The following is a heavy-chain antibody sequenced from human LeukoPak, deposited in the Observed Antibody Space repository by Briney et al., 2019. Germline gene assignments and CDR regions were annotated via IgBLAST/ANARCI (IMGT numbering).Heavy chain of an antibody. CDR1: GGSISSGDYY. Sequence: PSETLSLTCTVSGGSISSGDYYWSWIRQPPGKGLEWIGYIYYSGSTYYNPSLKSRVTISVDTSKNQFSLKLSSVTAADTAVYYCAREPKHCSSTSCYGWFDPWGQGTLVTVSS. V-gene: IGHV4-30-4*01. CDR3: AREPKHCSSTSCYGWFDP. CDR2: IYYSGST. J-gene: IGHJ5*02. D-gene: IGHD2-2*01.